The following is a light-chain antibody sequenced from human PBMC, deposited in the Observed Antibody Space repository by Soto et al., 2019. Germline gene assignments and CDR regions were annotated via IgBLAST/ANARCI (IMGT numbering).Light chain of an antibody. V-gene: IGLV1-44*01. Sequence: QYVLTQSPSASGTPGQRVTISCSGSSSNIGGNAVNWYQQLPGTTPKLLIYSNNQRPSGVPDRFSGSKSGTSASLAISGLQSEDEADYYCAAWDDSLSGYVFGTGTKVTVL. J-gene: IGLJ1*01. CDR2: SNN. CDR3: AAWDDSLSGYV. CDR1: SSNIGGNA.